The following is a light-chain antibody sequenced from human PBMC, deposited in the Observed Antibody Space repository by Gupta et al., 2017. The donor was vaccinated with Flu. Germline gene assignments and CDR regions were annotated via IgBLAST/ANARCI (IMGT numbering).Light chain of an antibody. CDR3: RQALQTSEFT. V-gene: IGKV2-28*01. CDR2: LGS. CDR1: QSLLHSNGYNY. Sequence: DIVMTQSPLSLPVTPGEPASISCRSSQSLLHSNGYNYLDWYLQKPGQSPQLLIYLGSNRASGVPDRFSGSGSGTDFTLKISRGEAEDVGVYYCRQALQTSEFTFGPGTKVDIK. J-gene: IGKJ3*01.